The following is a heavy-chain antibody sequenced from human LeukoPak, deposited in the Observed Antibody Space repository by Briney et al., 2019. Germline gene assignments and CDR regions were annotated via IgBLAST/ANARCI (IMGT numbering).Heavy chain of an antibody. CDR3: AREGYGVYGFDY. Sequence: GGSLRLSCAASGFTFSSYWMHWVRQAPGKGLVWVSRINSDGSSTSYADSVKGRFTISRDNAKNTLYLQMNSLRAEDTAVYYCAREGYGVYGFDYWGQGTLVTVSS. V-gene: IGHV3-74*01. CDR1: GFTFSSYW. CDR2: INSDGSST. J-gene: IGHJ4*02. D-gene: IGHD4-17*01.